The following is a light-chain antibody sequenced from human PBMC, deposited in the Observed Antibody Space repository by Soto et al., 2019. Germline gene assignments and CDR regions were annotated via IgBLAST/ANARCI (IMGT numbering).Light chain of an antibody. CDR3: QHYGSSFT. J-gene: IGKJ3*01. V-gene: IGKV3-20*01. Sequence: IVLTQSPVTLSLSPGERATLSCRASQGVNSTYVAWYQQKPGQAPRLLIYAASIRATGIPDRFSGSGSGTDFILTIRRLEPEDFVVYYCQHYGSSFTFGHGTKVDIK. CDR1: QGVNSTY. CDR2: AAS.